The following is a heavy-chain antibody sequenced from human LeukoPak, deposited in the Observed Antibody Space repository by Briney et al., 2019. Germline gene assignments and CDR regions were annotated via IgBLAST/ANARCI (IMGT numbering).Heavy chain of an antibody. V-gene: IGHV4-34*01. D-gene: IGHD5-18*01. Sequence: PSETLSLTCAVYGGSFSSYYWSWIRQPPGKGLEWIGEINHSGSTNCNPFLKSRVTISVDTSKNQFSLKLSSVTAADTAVYYCARLTKRGYSYGPGNRWAFDIWGQGTMVTVSS. J-gene: IGHJ3*02. CDR1: GGSFSSYY. CDR3: ARLTKRGYSYGPGNRWAFDI. CDR2: INHSGST.